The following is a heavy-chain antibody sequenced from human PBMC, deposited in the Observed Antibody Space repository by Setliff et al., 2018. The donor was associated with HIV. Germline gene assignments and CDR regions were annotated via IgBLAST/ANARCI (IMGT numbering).Heavy chain of an antibody. CDR3: ASSGSGSYINWFGP. CDR2: ISYDGNSQ. J-gene: IGHJ5*02. Sequence: PGGSLRLSCAASGFTFSYYTMHWIRQTPDNGLEWVAVISYDGNSQYYADSVKGRFTLSRDNAKNSLYLQMNSLRAEDTAVYYCASSGSGSYINWFGPWGQGTLVTVSS. V-gene: IGHV3-30*04. CDR1: GFTFSYYT. D-gene: IGHD3-10*01.